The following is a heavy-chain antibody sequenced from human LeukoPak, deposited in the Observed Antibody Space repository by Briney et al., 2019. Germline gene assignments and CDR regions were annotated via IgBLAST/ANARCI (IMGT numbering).Heavy chain of an antibody. Sequence: ASVKVSCKVSGYTLTELSMHWVRQAPGKGLEWMGGFDPEDGETIYAQKFQGRVTMTEDTSTDTAYMELSSLRSEDTAVYYCATPYWRYSSSWYGFDAFDIWGQGTMVTVSS. CDR3: ATPYWRYSSSWYGFDAFDI. J-gene: IGHJ3*02. D-gene: IGHD6-13*01. CDR2: FDPEDGET. CDR1: GYTLTELS. V-gene: IGHV1-24*01.